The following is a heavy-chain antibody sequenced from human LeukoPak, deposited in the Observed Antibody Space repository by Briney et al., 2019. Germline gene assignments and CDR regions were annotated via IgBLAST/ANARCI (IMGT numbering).Heavy chain of an antibody. CDR3: ARDTYYYDSSGYWADY. D-gene: IGHD3-22*01. CDR1: GGSISSYY. Sequence: PSETLSLTCTVSGGSISSYYWSWIRQPAGKGLEWIGRIYTSGSTNYNPSLKSRVTMSVDTSKNQFSLTLSSVTAADTAVYYCARDTYYYDSSGYWADYWGQGTLVTVSS. J-gene: IGHJ4*02. CDR2: IYTSGST. V-gene: IGHV4-4*07.